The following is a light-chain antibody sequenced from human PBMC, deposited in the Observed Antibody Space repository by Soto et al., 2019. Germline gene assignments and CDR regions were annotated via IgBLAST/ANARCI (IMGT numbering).Light chain of an antibody. CDR2: GNS. V-gene: IGLV1-40*01. CDR3: QSYDSSLSGYYV. Sequence: QSVLTQPPSVSGAPGQRVTISCTGSSSNIGAGYDVHWYQQLPGTAPKLLIYGNSNRPSGAPDRFSGSKSGTSASLAITXLXXEDEADYYCQSYDSSLSGYYVFGTGTKVXVL. CDR1: SSNIGAGYD. J-gene: IGLJ1*01.